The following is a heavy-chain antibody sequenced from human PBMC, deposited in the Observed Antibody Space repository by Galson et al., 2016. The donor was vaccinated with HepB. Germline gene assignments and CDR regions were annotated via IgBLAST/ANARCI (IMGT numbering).Heavy chain of an antibody. J-gene: IGHJ4*02. CDR2: IRGSGGST. CDR3: AKSMSPTWNELDY. V-gene: IGHV3-23*01. Sequence: SLRLSCAASGFTFSGYIMTWVRQSPGKGLEWVSAIRGSGGSTYYADSVKGRITISRDDSKNMLYLQMNSLRAEDTALYYCAKSMSPTWNELDYWGQGALVTVSS. CDR1: GFTFSGYI. D-gene: IGHD1-1*01.